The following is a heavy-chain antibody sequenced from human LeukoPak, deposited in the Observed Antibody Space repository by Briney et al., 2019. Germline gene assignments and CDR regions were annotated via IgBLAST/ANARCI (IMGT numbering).Heavy chain of an antibody. J-gene: IGHJ4*02. Sequence: GGSLRLSCAASGFTFSSYGMHWVRQAPGKGLEWVAVIWYDGSNKYYADSVKGRFTISRDNSKNTLYLQMNSLRAEDTAVYYCAKPVYYDFWSGSDYWGQGTLVTVSS. D-gene: IGHD3-3*01. CDR3: AKPVYYDFWSGSDY. V-gene: IGHV3-33*06. CDR2: IWYDGSNK. CDR1: GFTFSSYG.